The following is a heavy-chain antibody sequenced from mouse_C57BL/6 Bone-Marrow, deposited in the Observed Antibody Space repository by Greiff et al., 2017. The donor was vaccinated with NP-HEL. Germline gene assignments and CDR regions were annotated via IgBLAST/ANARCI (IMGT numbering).Heavy chain of an antibody. V-gene: IGHV1-20*01. D-gene: IGHD2-5*01. Sequence: EVQLVESGPELVKPGDSVKISCKASGYSFTGYFMNWVMQSHGKSLEWIGRINPYNGDTFYNQKFKGKATLTVDKSSSTAHMELRSLTSEDSAVYYCARGRSNYPPDYWGQGTTLTVSS. CDR3: ARGRSNYPPDY. CDR2: INPYNGDT. J-gene: IGHJ2*01. CDR1: GYSFTGYF.